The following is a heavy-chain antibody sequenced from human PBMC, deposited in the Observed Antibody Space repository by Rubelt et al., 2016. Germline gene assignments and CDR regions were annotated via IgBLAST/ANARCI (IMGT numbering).Heavy chain of an antibody. CDR1: GYTFTSYA. CDR2: INPNSGGT. CDR3: ARGSASAPTLFPLVSRGNCPSDTSSVAVGCRAQDF. Sequence: QVQLVQSGSELKKPGASVKVSCKASGYTFTSYAMNWVRQAPGQGLEWMGWINPNSGGTNNAQKFQGRVTMTRDTSISTAYMELSRLRSDDTAVYYCARGSASAPTLFPLVSRGNCPSDTSSVAVGCRAQDF. D-gene: IGHD6-25*01. V-gene: IGHV1-2*02. J-gene: IGHJ1*01.